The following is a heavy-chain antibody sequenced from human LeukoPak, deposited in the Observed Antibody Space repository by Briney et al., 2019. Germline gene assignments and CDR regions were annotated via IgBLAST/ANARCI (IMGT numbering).Heavy chain of an antibody. V-gene: IGHV4-34*01. CDR2: IHRTGST. CDR3: ATNPGHSSGYPDC. CDR1: GGSLSGYY. J-gene: IGHJ4*02. Sequence: SETLSLTCAVYGGSLSGYYWSWIRQSPGKGLEWIGEIHRTGSTNYNPSLKSRVTISVDTSKNQFSMRLSSVTVADTAVYYCATNPGHSSGYPDCWGQGILVTVSS. D-gene: IGHD3-22*01.